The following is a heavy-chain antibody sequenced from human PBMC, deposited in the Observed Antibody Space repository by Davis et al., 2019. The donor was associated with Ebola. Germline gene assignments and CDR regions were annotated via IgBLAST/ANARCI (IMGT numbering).Heavy chain of an antibody. CDR3: AREALIHGMDV. CDR1: GGTFSSYA. J-gene: IGHJ6*02. Sequence: AASVKVSCKASGGTFSSYAISWVRQAPGQGLEWMGRIIPIFGTANYAQKFQGRVTITADESTSTAYMELSSLRSEDTAVYYCAREALIHGMDVWGQGTTVTVSS. CDR2: IIPIFGTA. V-gene: IGHV1-69*13. D-gene: IGHD3-22*01.